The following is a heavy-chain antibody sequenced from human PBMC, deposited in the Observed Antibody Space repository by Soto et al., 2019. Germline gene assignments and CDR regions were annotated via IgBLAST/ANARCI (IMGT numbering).Heavy chain of an antibody. CDR3: ARSIRFLEWLSESYYYYMDV. V-gene: IGHV1-3*01. CDR2: INAGNGNT. J-gene: IGHJ6*03. D-gene: IGHD3-3*01. Sequence: ASVKVSCKASGYTFTSYAVHWVRQAPGQRLEWMGWINAGNGNTKYSQKFQGRVTITRDTSASTAYMELSSLRSEDTAVYYCARSIRFLEWLSESYYYYMDVWGKGTTVTVSS. CDR1: GYTFTSYA.